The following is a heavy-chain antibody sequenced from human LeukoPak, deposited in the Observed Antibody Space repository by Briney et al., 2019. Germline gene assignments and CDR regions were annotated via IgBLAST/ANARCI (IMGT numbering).Heavy chain of an antibody. CDR2: IRSGGST. V-gene: IGHV3-53*01. CDR1: GFTFGKYW. D-gene: IGHD3-16*01. CDR3: AREGPGRTAYNDGLDV. Sequence: GGSLRLSCVASGFTFGKYWMSWVRQAPGKGLEWVSVIRSGGSTVYADSVKGRFTISRDNSKNTLYLQLNSLRAEDTAVYYCAREGPGRTAYNDGLDVWGQGTMVTVSS. J-gene: IGHJ3*01.